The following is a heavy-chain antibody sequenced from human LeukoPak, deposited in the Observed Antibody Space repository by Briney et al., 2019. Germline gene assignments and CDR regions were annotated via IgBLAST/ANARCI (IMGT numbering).Heavy chain of an antibody. Sequence: GASVKVSCKASGGTFTSHAFIWVRQAPGQGLEWMGWISAYNGNTNYAQKLQGRVTMTTDTSTSTAYMELRSLRSDDTAVYYCAREGAYGDRLRWFDPWGQGTLVTVSS. J-gene: IGHJ5*02. D-gene: IGHD4-17*01. CDR3: AREGAYGDRLRWFDP. V-gene: IGHV1-18*01. CDR2: ISAYNGNT. CDR1: GGTFTSHA.